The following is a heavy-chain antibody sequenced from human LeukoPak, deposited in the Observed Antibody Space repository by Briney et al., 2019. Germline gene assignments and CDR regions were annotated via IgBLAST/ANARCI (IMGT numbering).Heavy chain of an antibody. D-gene: IGHD4-11*01. J-gene: IGHJ5*02. CDR3: ARDRIVNSNYKGWFDP. V-gene: IGHV4-4*07. CDR1: GGSISSYY. CDR2: IYTSGST. Sequence: PSETLSLTCTVSGGSISSYYWSRIRQPAGKGLEWIGRIYTSGSTNYNPSLKSRVTISVDKSKNQFSLKLSSVTAADTAVYYCARDRIVNSNYKGWFDPWGQGTLVTVSS.